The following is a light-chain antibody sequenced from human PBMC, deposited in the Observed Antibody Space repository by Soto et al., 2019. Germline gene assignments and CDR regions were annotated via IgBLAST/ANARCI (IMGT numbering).Light chain of an antibody. J-gene: IGLJ1*01. CDR2: EVV. CDR3: KSYAGRNTYV. CDR1: KRDIGVYDF. Sequence: QSALTQPPSASGSPGQSVTISCTGTKRDIGVYDFVSWYQHHPGQAPRLIIYEVVQRPSGVPDRFSGSKSGNTASLTVSGLQSADEADYFCKSYAGRNTYVFGSGTKLTVL. V-gene: IGLV2-8*01.